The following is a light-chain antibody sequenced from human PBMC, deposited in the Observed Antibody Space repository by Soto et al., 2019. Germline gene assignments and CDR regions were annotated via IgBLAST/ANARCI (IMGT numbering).Light chain of an antibody. CDR1: QSVANS. CDR2: DTY. Sequence: EILLTQSPATLSLSPGERATLSCRASQSVANSLAWYQLKPGQAPRLLIYDTYTRATGTPARFSGSGSGAEFTLTISSLQSEDFAVYSCLQYNYWRPYSFGQGTKLEI. CDR3: LQYNYWRPYS. V-gene: IGKV3-15*01. J-gene: IGKJ2*03.